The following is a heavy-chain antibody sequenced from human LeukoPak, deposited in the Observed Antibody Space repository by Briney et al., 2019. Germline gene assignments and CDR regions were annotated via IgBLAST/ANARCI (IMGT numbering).Heavy chain of an antibody. V-gene: IGHV5-51*01. J-gene: IGHJ4*02. Sequence: GESLKISCKGSGYSFTSYWIGWVRQMPGKGLEWMGIIYPGDSDTRYSPSFQGQVTISADKSISTAYLQWSSLKASDTAMYYCARRPGRGELQNYFDYWGQGTLVTVSS. CDR2: IYPGDSDT. CDR1: GYSFTSYW. CDR3: ARRPGRGELQNYFDY. D-gene: IGHD1-26*01.